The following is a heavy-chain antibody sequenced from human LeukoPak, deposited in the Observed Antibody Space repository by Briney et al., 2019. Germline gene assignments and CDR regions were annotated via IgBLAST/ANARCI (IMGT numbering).Heavy chain of an antibody. V-gene: IGHV3-30*02. Sequence: GGSLRLSCAASGFTFSSYGMHWVRQAPGKGLEWVAFIRYDGSNKYYADFLKGRFTISRDNAKNSLYLQMNSLRAEDTAVYYCARVGSHRNSGYDSWGQGTLVTVSS. CDR2: IRYDGSNK. J-gene: IGHJ5*01. CDR3: ARVGSHRNSGYDS. D-gene: IGHD5-12*01. CDR1: GFTFSSYG.